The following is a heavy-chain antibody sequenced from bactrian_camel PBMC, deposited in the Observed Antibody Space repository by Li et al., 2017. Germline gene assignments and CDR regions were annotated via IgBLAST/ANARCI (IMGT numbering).Heavy chain of an antibody. CDR3: AADRRRHGPPSLRPGDYSV. CDR1: KYARYC. CDR2: VDSSGNA. Sequence: HVQLVESGGGSVQAGESLTLSCTVSKYARYCMGWFRQAPEKEREGVATVDSSGNANYAESVKGRFSISKDNARNWLDLQMDSLEPGDTARYYCAADRRRHGPPSLRPGDYSVWGQGTQVTVS. D-gene: IGHD2*01. J-gene: IGHJ4*01. V-gene: IGHV3S53*01.